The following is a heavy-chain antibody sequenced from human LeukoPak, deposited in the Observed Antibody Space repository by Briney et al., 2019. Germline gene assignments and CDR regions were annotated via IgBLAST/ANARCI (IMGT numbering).Heavy chain of an antibody. Sequence: AGESLKISCKGSGYSFTSYWIGWVRQMPGKGLEWMGIIYPGDSDTRYSPSFQGQVTISADKSISTAYLQWSGLKASDTAMCYCARVRGYSGYDLVYWGQGTLVTVSS. CDR2: IYPGDSDT. J-gene: IGHJ4*02. D-gene: IGHD5-12*01. CDR3: ARVRGYSGYDLVY. V-gene: IGHV5-51*01. CDR1: GYSFTSYW.